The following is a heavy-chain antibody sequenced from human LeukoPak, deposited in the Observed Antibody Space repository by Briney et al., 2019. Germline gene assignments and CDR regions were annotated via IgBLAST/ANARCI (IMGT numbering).Heavy chain of an antibody. CDR1: GYTFTGHY. V-gene: IGHV1-2*02. J-gene: IGHJ3*02. CDR3: AREGRGPRTANAFDI. CDR2: INPNSGGT. Sequence: GASVKVSCKASGYTFTGHYMHWVRQAPGQGLEWMGWINPNSGGTNYAQEFQGRVTMTRDTSISTAYMELSRLRSDDTAVYYCAREGRGPRTANAFDIWGQGTMVTVFS. D-gene: IGHD6-25*01.